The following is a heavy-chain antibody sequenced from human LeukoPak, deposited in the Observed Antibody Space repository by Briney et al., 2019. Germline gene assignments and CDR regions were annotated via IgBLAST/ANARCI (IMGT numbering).Heavy chain of an antibody. V-gene: IGHV3-30*18. Sequence: GGSLRLSCAASGFTFSSYGMHWVRQAPGKGLEWVAVISYDGSNKYYADSVKGRFTISRDNSKNTLYLQMNSLRAEDTAVYYCANLLALTYYYGSGSYYRPFDYWGQGTLVTVSS. D-gene: IGHD3-10*01. CDR3: ANLLALTYYYGSGSYYRPFDY. CDR2: ISYDGSNK. CDR1: GFTFSSYG. J-gene: IGHJ4*02.